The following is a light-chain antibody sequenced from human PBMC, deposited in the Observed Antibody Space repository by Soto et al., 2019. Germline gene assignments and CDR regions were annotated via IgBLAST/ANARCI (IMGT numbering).Light chain of an antibody. V-gene: IGKV1-27*01. CDR3: QKFSAVPT. CDR2: AAS. CDR1: QAIYNY. J-gene: IGKJ4*01. Sequence: DIQMTQSPSSLSASVGDRVTITCRASQAIYNYLAWYQQKPGKVPTLLISAASTLQSGVPSRFTGSGSGTDFTLTISSLQPEDVATYYCQKFSAVPTFGGGTKVEI.